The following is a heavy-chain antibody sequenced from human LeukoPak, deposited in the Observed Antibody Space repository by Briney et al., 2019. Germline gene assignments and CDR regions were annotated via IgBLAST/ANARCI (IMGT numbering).Heavy chain of an antibody. Sequence: SVKVPCKASGGTFSSYAISWVRQAPGQGLEWMGGIIPIFGTANYAQKFQGRVTITADESTSTAYMELSSLRSEGTAVYYCARVVTATNHDAFDIWGQGTMVTVSS. D-gene: IGHD2-21*02. V-gene: IGHV1-69*13. CDR2: IIPIFGTA. J-gene: IGHJ3*02. CDR1: GGTFSSYA. CDR3: ARVVTATNHDAFDI.